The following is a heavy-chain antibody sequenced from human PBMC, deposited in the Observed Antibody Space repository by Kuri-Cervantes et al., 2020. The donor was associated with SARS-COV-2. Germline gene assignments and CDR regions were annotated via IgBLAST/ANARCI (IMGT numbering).Heavy chain of an antibody. Sequence: ASVKVSCKASGYTFTSYAMHWVRQAPGQRLEWMGWINAGNGNTKYSQKVQGRVTMTKDTSTSTAYMELRSLRSDDTAVYYCASISMVRGPQNAFDIWGQGTMVTVSS. V-gene: IGHV1-3*01. CDR1: GYTFTSYA. J-gene: IGHJ3*02. CDR2: INAGNGNT. CDR3: ASISMVRGPQNAFDI. D-gene: IGHD3-10*01.